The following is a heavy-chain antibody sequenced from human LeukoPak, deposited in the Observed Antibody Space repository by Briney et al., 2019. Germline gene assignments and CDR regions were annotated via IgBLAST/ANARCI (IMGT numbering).Heavy chain of an antibody. J-gene: IGHJ4*02. CDR2: ISDSGGST. CDR1: GFTFSIYA. V-gene: IGHV3-23*01. Sequence: PGGSLRLSCAASGFTFSIYAMNWVRQAPGKGLEWVSGISDSGGSTYYADSVKGRFTISRDNSKNTLYLQMNSLRAEDTAVYYCARDRYRLGAMDNYWGQGTLVTVSS. CDR3: ARDRYRLGAMDNY. D-gene: IGHD1-26*01.